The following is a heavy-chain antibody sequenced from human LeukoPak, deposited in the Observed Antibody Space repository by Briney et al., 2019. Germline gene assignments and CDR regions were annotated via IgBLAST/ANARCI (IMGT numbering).Heavy chain of an antibody. Sequence: SETLSLTCAVYVGSFSGYYWSWIRQPPGKGLEWIGEINHSGSTNYNPSLKSRVTISVDTSKNQFSLKLSSVTAADTAVYYCARGQGYCSGGSCYFFDYWGQGTVVTVSS. J-gene: IGHJ4*02. D-gene: IGHD2-15*01. CDR1: VGSFSGYY. CDR3: ARGQGYCSGGSCYFFDY. CDR2: INHSGST. V-gene: IGHV4-34*01.